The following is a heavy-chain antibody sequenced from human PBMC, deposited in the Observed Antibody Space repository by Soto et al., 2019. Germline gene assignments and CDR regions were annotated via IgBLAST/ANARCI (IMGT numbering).Heavy chain of an antibody. J-gene: IGHJ5*02. D-gene: IGHD3-10*01. CDR2: IKRRTEGGTT. CDR3: ARRPGWGSQDIWFDP. V-gene: IGHV3-15*01. Sequence: VQLVESGGGWVKPGGSLRLSCVGSGFTFKNTWMSWVRQAPGKGPEWVGRIKRRTEGGTTDYAASVKGRFTISRDDSKNTMYRQMNSLRAEDTAVYYCARRPGWGSQDIWFDPWGQGTLVTVSS. CDR1: GFTFKNTW.